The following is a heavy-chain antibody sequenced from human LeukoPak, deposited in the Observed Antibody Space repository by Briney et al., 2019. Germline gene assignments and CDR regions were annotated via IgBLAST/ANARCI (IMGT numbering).Heavy chain of an antibody. J-gene: IGHJ4*02. CDR2: IYYSGTT. Sequence: SETLSLTCSVSGGSLSSHYWNWIRQPPGKGLEWIAYIYYSGTTNYNPSLKSRVTISVDTSKNQFSLKVSSVTAADTAVYYCARDRPFDYWGQGTLVTVSS. CDR1: GGSLSSHY. CDR3: ARDRPFDY. V-gene: IGHV4-59*11.